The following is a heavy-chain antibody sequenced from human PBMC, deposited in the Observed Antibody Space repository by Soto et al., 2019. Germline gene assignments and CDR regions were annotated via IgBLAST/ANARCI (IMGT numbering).Heavy chain of an antibody. D-gene: IGHD1-26*01. CDR3: AKTPRGGASWEWYFDL. Sequence: EVQLLESGGGWVQPGGSLRLSCAASGFTFSTYAMTWVRLAPGRGLEWVLGIKSSGSPTDYPESVKGRFTISRDNLMNGLFLDMKGLRAEDTAIYYCAKTPRGGASWEWYFDLWGRGTLVTVSS. CDR2: IKSSGSPT. CDR1: GFTFSTYA. J-gene: IGHJ2*01. V-gene: IGHV3-23*05.